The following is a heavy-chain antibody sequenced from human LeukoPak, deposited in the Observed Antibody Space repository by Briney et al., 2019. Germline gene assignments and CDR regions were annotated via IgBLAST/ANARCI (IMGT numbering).Heavy chain of an antibody. D-gene: IGHD6-6*01. J-gene: IGHJ3*02. CDR1: GGSFSGYF. CDR2: INHSGST. CDR3: ARLKSIRAFDI. Sequence: SETLSLTCAAYGGSFSGYFWSWIRQPPGKGLEWIGEINHSGSTNYNTSLKSRVTMSVDTSKNQFSLKLSSVTAADTAVCYCARLKSIRAFDIWGQGTMVTVSS. V-gene: IGHV4-34*01.